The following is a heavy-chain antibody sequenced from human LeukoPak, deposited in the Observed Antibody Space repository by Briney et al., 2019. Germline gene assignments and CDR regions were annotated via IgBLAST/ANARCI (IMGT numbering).Heavy chain of an antibody. V-gene: IGHV4-4*09. CDR1: GGSISSYY. Sequence: PSETLSLTCTGSGGSISSYYWSWIRQPPGKGLEWIGYIYTSGSTNYNLSLKSRVTISVDTSKNQFSLKLTSVTAADTAVYHCARHRDSGDYFWYFDLWGRGTLATVSS. CDR2: IYTSGST. CDR3: ARHRDSGDYFWYFDL. D-gene: IGHD4-17*01. J-gene: IGHJ2*01.